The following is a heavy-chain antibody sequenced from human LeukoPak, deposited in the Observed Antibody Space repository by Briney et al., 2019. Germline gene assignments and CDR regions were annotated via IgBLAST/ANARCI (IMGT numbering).Heavy chain of an antibody. CDR1: GGSMSSNY. J-gene: IGHJ4*02. V-gene: IGHV4-59*12. CDR2: IYNSGTIYYSGST. Sequence: SETLSLTCTVSGGSMSSNYWSWIRQPPGKGLEWIGYIYNSGTIYYSGSTNYNPSLKSRVTISVDTSKNQFSLKLSSVTAADTAVYYCARGKVVPAAMDYWGQGTLVTVSS. D-gene: IGHD2-2*01. CDR3: ARGKVVPAAMDY.